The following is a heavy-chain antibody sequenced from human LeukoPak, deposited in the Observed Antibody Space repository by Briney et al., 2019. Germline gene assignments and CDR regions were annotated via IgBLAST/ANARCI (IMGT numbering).Heavy chain of an antibody. CDR3: ARRSTTSTTIHY. J-gene: IGHJ4*02. D-gene: IGHD2-2*01. CDR2: IVGSGGNA. V-gene: IGHV3-23*01. CDR1: GFTFSSYA. Sequence: GGSLRLSCAASGFTFSSYAMSWVRQAPGKGLEWVSAIVGSGGNAYYADSVKRRFTISRDNSKNTLYLQINSLRAEDTAVYYCARRSTTSTTIHYWGQGPRVTVSS.